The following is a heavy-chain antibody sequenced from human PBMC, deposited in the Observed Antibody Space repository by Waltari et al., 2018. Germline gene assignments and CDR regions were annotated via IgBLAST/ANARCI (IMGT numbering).Heavy chain of an antibody. V-gene: IGHV4-4*07. CDR2: IYTGGST. J-gene: IGHJ3*02. Sequence: QVQLQESGPGLVKPSETLSLTCTVSGGSISSYYWSWIRQPAGKGLEWIGRIYTGGSTTYNPSLNSRVTMSVDTSKNQFSRKRSSVTAADTAVYDCARTPRYYYDSSGMTAFDIWGQGTMVTVSS. D-gene: IGHD3-22*01. CDR1: GGSISSYY. CDR3: ARTPRYYYDSSGMTAFDI.